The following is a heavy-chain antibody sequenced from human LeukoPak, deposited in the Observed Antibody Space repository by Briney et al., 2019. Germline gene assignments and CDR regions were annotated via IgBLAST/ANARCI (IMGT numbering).Heavy chain of an antibody. V-gene: IGHV3-48*01. CDR3: ARVSRRWIGAFGY. Sequence: GGSLRLSCAASGFTFSSYSMNWVRQAPGKGLEWVSYISSSSSTIYYADSVKGRFTISRDNAKNSLYLQMNSLRAEDTAVYYCARVSRRWIGAFGYWGQGTLVTVSS. CDR1: GFTFSSYS. D-gene: IGHD3-3*01. CDR2: ISSSSSTI. J-gene: IGHJ4*02.